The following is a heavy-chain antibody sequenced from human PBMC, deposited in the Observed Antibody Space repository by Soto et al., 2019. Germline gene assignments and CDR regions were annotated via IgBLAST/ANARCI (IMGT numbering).Heavy chain of an antibody. CDR2: VYHTGNT. J-gene: IGHJ4*02. Sequence: LSLTFSVSGVSITNYYWTWIRHPPGKGLEWIGYVYHTGNTYYNPSLKSRVTISLDTSKNQVSLRLTSVTAADTAVYYCAREQYNWKLWGQGTLVTVSS. D-gene: IGHD1-20*01. CDR3: AREQYNWKL. V-gene: IGHV4-59*01. CDR1: GVSITNYY.